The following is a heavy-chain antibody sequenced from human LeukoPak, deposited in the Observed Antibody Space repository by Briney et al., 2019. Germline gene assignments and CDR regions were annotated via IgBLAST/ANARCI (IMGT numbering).Heavy chain of an antibody. V-gene: IGHV3-9*01. CDR1: GFTFDDYA. J-gene: IGHJ4*02. D-gene: IGHD3-22*01. CDR2: ISWNSGSI. CDR3: ARDLYRIVVVPHYFDY. Sequence: GRSLRLSCAASGFTFDDYAMHWVRQAPGKGLEWVSGISWNSGSIGYADSVKGRFTISRDNAKNSLYLQMNSLRAEDTAVYYCARDLYRIVVVPHYFDYWGQGTLVTVSS.